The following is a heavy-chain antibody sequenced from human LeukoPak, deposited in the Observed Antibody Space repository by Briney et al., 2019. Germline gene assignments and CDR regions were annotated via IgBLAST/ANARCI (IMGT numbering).Heavy chain of an antibody. J-gene: IGHJ4*02. CDR3: AKDSRDYNLRTGYYFDY. CDR2: XXSDGSST. CDR1: GFTFSSYW. V-gene: IGHV3-74*01. D-gene: IGHD4-11*01. Sequence: GGSLRLSCAASGFTFSSYWMNWVRQAPGKGLVXXXXXXSDGSSTTYAXXXKGRXSISRDNAKNTLYLQMNSLRAEDTAVYYCAKDSRDYNLRTGYYFDYWGQGTLVTVSS.